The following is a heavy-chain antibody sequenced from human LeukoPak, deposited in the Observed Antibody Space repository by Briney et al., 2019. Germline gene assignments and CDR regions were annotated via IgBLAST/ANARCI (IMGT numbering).Heavy chain of an antibody. D-gene: IGHD3-22*01. CDR1: GGTFTRSG. CDR2: IIPIFGTA. CDR3: ARDGAIFDSSGYYFLW. J-gene: IGHJ4*02. Sequence: SVKVSCKASGGTFTRSGISWVRQAPGQGLEWMGGIIPIFGTANYAQKFQGRVRITADESTSTAYLELTSLRSEDTAIYYCARDGAIFDSSGYYFLWWGQGTLVTVSS. V-gene: IGHV1-69*01.